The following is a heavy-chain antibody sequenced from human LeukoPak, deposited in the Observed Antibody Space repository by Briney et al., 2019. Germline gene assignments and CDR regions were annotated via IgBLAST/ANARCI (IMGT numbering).Heavy chain of an antibody. J-gene: IGHJ4*02. CDR2: IKQDGSEK. CDR3: ARRRYSGSSQHFDY. V-gene: IGHV3-7*01. D-gene: IGHD1-26*01. CDR1: GFTFSYW. Sequence: PGGSLRLSCAASGFTFSYWMSWVRQAPGKGLEWVANIKQDGSEKYYVDSVKGRFTISRDNAKNSRYLQMNSLRAEDTAVYYCARRRYSGSSQHFDYWGQGTLVTVSS.